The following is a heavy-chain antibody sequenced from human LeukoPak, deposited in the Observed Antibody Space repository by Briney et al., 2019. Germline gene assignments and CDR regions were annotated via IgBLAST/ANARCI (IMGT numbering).Heavy chain of an antibody. D-gene: IGHD5-18*01. CDR1: GGSISSYY. Sequence: PSETLSLACTVSGGSISSYYWSWIRQPPGKGLEWIGSIYYSGSTNYNPSLKSRVTISVDTSKNQFSLRLSSVTAADTAVYYCARDRGYSYGFDYWGQGTLVTVSS. J-gene: IGHJ4*02. CDR2: IYYSGST. V-gene: IGHV4-59*01. CDR3: ARDRGYSYGFDY.